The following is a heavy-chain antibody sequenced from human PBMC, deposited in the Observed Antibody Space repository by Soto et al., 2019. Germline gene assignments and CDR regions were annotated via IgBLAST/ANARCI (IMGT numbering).Heavy chain of an antibody. CDR2: IIPIFGTA. Sequence: QVQLVQSGAEVKKPGSSVKVSCKASGGTFSSYAISCVRQAPGQGLEWMGGIIPIFGTANYAQKFQGRVTITADEATITASMELSSMRSEDTAVYYCARVVGGAIVVVVAATPTWFDPWGQGTLVTVSS. D-gene: IGHD2-15*01. V-gene: IGHV1-69*12. CDR1: GGTFSSYA. CDR3: ARVVGGAIVVVVAATPTWFDP. J-gene: IGHJ5*02.